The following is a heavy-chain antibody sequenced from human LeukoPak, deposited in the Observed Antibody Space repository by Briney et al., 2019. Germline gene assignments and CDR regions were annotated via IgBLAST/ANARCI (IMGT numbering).Heavy chain of an antibody. J-gene: IGHJ4*02. Sequence: GGSLRLSCAASGLTFSSYSMNWVRQAPGKGLEWVSSICSSSSYIYYADSVKGRFTSSRDNAKNSLYLQMNSLRAEDTAVYYCATVVPPRGYLDYWGQGTLVTVSS. CDR2: ICSSSSYI. CDR1: GLTFSSYS. CDR3: ATVVPPRGYLDY. D-gene: IGHD4-23*01. V-gene: IGHV3-21*01.